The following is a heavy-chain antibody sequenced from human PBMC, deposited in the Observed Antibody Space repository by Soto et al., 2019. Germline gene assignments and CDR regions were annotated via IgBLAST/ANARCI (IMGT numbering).Heavy chain of an antibody. J-gene: IGHJ4*02. V-gene: IGHV3-66*01. D-gene: IGHD2-2*01. CDR1: GFTVSSNY. CDR2: ISSGGAA. CDR3: ASPGPRYQVSQVGSKTNDW. Sequence: GGSLRLSCAASGFTVSSNYMCWVRQAPGRGLEWVSVISSGGAASYADSVKGRFTISRDNSKNTLYLQMNSLRADDTAVYYCASPGPRYQVSQVGSKTNDWWGQGTLVTVSS.